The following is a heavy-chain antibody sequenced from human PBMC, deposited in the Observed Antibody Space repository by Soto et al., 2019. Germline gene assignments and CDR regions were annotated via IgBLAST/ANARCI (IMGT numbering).Heavy chain of an antibody. V-gene: IGHV1-3*01. CDR1: GYTFTSYA. CDR2: INAGNGNT. J-gene: IGHJ6*01. D-gene: IGHD6-6*01. CDR3: AAEQLAKFGYYYYGMEG. Sequence: ASVKVSCKASGYTFTSYAMHWVRQAPGQRLEWMGWINAGNGNTKYSQKFQGRVTITRDTSASTAYMELSSLRSEDTAVYYCAAEQLAKFGYYYYGMEGWGQGTTVNVSS.